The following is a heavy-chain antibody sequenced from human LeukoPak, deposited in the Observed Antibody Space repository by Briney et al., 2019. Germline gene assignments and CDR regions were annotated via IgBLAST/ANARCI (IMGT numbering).Heavy chain of an antibody. CDR2: ISAYNGNT. J-gene: IGHJ6*03. Sequence: ASVKVSCKASGYTFTSYGISWVRQAPGQGLEWMGWISAYNGNTNYAQKLQGRVTMTTDTSTSTAYMELRSLRSDDTAVYYCARHPQDIVVVPAARRGVYYYYMDVWGKGTTATISS. D-gene: IGHD2-2*01. V-gene: IGHV1-18*01. CDR3: ARHPQDIVVVPAARRGVYYYYMDV. CDR1: GYTFTSYG.